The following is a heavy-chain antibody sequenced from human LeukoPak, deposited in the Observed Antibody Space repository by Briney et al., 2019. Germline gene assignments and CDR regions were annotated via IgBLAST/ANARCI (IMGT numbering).Heavy chain of an antibody. CDR1: GYTFTSYG. CDR3: ARDGRLTGPGGGFDY. Sequence: GASVKVSCKASGYTFTSYGISWARQAPGQGLEWMGWISAYNGNTNYAQKLQGRVTMTTDTSTSTAYMELRSLRSDDTAVYYCARDGRLTGPGGGFDYWGQGTLVTVSS. CDR2: ISAYNGNT. D-gene: IGHD3-16*01. V-gene: IGHV1-18*04. J-gene: IGHJ4*02.